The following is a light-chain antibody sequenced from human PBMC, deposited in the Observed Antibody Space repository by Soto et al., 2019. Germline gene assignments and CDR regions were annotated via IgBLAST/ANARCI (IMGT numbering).Light chain of an antibody. Sequence: QSALTQPASVSGSPGQSITISCTGTSSDVGSYNLVSWYQQHPTKDPKLMIYEVSKRLSGVSNRFSGSKSDNTASLTISGLQAEDEADYYCCSYAGSSTLAVFGGGTQLTVL. CDR1: SSDVGSYNL. J-gene: IGLJ7*01. CDR3: CSYAGSSTLAV. CDR2: EVS. V-gene: IGLV2-23*02.